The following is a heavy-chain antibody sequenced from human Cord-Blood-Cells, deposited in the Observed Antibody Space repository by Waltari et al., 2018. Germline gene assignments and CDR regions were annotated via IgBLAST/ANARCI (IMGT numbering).Heavy chain of an antibody. D-gene: IGHD3-22*01. CDR3: ARVNQPNYDSSGYYFDY. CDR2: INPSGGST. Sequence: SGAEVKKPGASVKVSCKASGYTFTSYYMHWVRQAPGQGLEWMGIINPSGGSTSYAQKFQGRVTMTRDTSTSTVYMELSSLRSEDTALYYCARVNQPNYDSSGYYFDYWGQGTLVTVSS. J-gene: IGHJ4*02. V-gene: IGHV1-46*01. CDR1: GYTFTSYY.